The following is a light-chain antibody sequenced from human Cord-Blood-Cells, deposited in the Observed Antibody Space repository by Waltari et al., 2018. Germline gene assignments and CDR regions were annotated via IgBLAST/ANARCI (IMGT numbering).Light chain of an antibody. CDR3: QRSYSTAQVT. Sequence: DIQMTQSPSSLSASVGDRVTTTCRASQSISSYLNWYQQKPGKAPKLLIYAASRLQSGVPSRFSGSRSGTDFNHTIRSLEPEDFATYYCQRSYSTAQVTSGGGPKVEI. CDR1: QSISSY. CDR2: AAS. J-gene: IGKJ4*01. V-gene: IGKV1-39*01.